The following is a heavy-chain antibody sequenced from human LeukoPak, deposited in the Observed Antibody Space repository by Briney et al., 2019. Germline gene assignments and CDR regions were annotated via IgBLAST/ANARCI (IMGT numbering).Heavy chain of an antibody. V-gene: IGHV3-64*01. Sequence: GGSLRLSCVASGFSFSGDYIHWVRQAPGKGLEYVSAISGNGVTTHYTNSVKGRFTISRDNSKNTVYLQMGSLSTEDAAVYYCARDTNREQDIWGQGTTVTVSS. D-gene: IGHD3-3*01. CDR1: GFSFSGDY. CDR3: ARDTNREQDI. J-gene: IGHJ6*02. CDR2: ISGNGVTT.